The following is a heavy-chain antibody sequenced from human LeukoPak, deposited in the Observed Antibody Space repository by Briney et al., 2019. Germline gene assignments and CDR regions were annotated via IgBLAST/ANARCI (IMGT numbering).Heavy chain of an antibody. CDR3: ARDRDSSGYYDAFDI. CDR2: IYTSGST. CDR1: GGSISSGSYY. Sequence: PSETLSLTCTVSGGSISSGSYYWSWIRQPAGKGLEWIGRIYTSGSTNYNPSLKSRVSISVDTSKNQFSLKLSSVTAADTAVYYCARDRDSSGYYDAFDIWGQGTMVTVSS. V-gene: IGHV4-61*02. J-gene: IGHJ3*02. D-gene: IGHD3-22*01.